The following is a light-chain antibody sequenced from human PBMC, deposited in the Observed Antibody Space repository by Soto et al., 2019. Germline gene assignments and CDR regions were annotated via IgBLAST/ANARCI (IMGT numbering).Light chain of an antibody. J-gene: IGLJ2*01. CDR3: QSYDSTLNGWI. CDR2: GNS. V-gene: IGLV1-40*01. CDR1: SSNIGAGYD. Sequence: QLVLTQPPSVSGAPGQRVTISCTGSSSNIGAGYDVHWYQQLPGTAPKLLIFGNSNRPSGVPDRFSGSNSGTSASLAITGLQAEDEADYYCQSYDSTLNGWIFGGGTQLTVL.